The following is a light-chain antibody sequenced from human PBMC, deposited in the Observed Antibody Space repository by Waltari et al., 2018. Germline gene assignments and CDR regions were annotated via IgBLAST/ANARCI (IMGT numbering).Light chain of an antibody. J-gene: IGLJ3*02. CDR3: TTWDDSLNGVV. CDR1: SSNIGSNT. CDR2: ANK. V-gene: IGLV1-44*01. Sequence: QSVLTQPPSASGTPGQRVTISCSGSSSNIGSNTVNWYQQLPGTAPKLLITANKHRPSGVPDRVSGSKSGTSASLAISGLQSEDEADYYCTTWDDSLNGVVFGGGTKLTV.